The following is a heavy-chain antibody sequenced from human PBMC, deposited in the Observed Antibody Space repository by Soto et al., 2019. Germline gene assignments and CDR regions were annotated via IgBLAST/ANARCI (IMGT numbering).Heavy chain of an antibody. CDR1: GGTFSSYT. J-gene: IGHJ4*02. D-gene: IGHD2-2*02. Sequence: QVQLVQSGAEVKKPGSSVKVSCKASGGTFSSYTISWVRQAPGQGLEWMGRIIPILGIANYAQKFQGRVXIXAXKXXSTAYMELSSLRSEDTAVYYCAMEYCSSTSCYRDYWGKGTLVTVSS. CDR2: IIPILGIA. CDR3: AMEYCSSTSCYRDY. V-gene: IGHV1-69*02.